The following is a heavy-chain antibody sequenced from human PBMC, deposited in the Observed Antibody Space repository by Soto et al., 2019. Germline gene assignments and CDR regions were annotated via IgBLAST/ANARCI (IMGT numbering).Heavy chain of an antibody. Sequence: PSETLSLTCAVYGGSFSGYYWSWIRQPPGKGLEWIGEINHSGSTNYNPSLKSRVTISVDTSKNQFSLKLSSVTAADTAVYYCARFFEDSLEWLLWAYFDYWGQGTLVPVSS. J-gene: IGHJ4*02. CDR3: ARFFEDSLEWLLWAYFDY. V-gene: IGHV4-34*01. D-gene: IGHD3-3*01. CDR1: GGSFSGYY. CDR2: INHSGST.